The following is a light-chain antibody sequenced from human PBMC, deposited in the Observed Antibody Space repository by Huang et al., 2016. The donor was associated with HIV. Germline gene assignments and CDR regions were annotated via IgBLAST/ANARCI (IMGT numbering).Light chain of an antibody. Sequence: DIQITQSPSSLSASVGDRVTITCRATQNIHKYLNWYQQQPGKAPKLLISGASTLQSGVQSSFSGSGSGTDFTLTISSLQPEGSAVYFCQQSVKTPRTFGQGTKLEI. CDR1: QNIHKY. J-gene: IGKJ2*01. CDR2: GAS. V-gene: IGKV1-39*01. CDR3: QQSVKTPRT.